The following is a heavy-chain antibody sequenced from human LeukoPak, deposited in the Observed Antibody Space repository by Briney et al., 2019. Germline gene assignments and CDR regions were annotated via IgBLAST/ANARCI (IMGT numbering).Heavy chain of an antibody. D-gene: IGHD2-2*02. CDR1: GYTFTSYG. J-gene: IGHJ5*02. CDR2: IGAYNGNT. Sequence: HRASVKVSCKASGYTFTSYGISWVRQAPGQGLEWMGWIGAYNGNTNYAQKLQGRVTMTTDTSTSTAYMKLRSLRSDDTAVYYCARVRIQPLLYPWFDPWGQGTLVTVSS. V-gene: IGHV1-18*01. CDR3: ARVRIQPLLYPWFDP.